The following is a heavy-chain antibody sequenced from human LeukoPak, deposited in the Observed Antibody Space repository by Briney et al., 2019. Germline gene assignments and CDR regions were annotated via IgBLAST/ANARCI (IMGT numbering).Heavy chain of an antibody. CDR3: ARAFRARYFDL. J-gene: IGHJ2*01. CDR1: GGSISSYY. CDR2: IYYSGST. D-gene: IGHD1-26*01. Sequence: SETLSLTCTVSGGSISSYYWTWIRQPPGKGLEWIGIIYYSGSTYYNPSLKGRVTISVDTSKNQFSLKLSSVTAADTAVYYCARAFRARYFDLWGRGTLVTVSS. V-gene: IGHV4-59*04.